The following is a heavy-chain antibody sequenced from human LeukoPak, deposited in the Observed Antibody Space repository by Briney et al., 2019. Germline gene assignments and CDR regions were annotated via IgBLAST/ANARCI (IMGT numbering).Heavy chain of an antibody. D-gene: IGHD2-8*01. V-gene: IGHV1-2*06. Sequence: ASVKVSCKTSGYTFTGYHVHWVRQAPGQGLEWMGRINPNSGDTNYAQNFQGRVIMTRDTSTSTAYMELSSLRSDDTAVYYCARSQGEWDYWGQGTLVTVSS. J-gene: IGHJ4*02. CDR3: ARSQGEWDY. CDR2: INPNSGDT. CDR1: GYTFTGYH.